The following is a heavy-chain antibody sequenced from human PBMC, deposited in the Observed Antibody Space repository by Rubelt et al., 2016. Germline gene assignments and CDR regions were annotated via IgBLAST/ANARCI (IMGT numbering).Heavy chain of an antibody. V-gene: IGHV1-18*01. CDR3: AREKYQLPRDAFDI. CDR1: GYTFTSYG. Sequence: QVQLVQSGAEVKKPGASVKVSCKASGYTFTSYGISWVRQAPGQGLEWMGWISAYNGNTNYDEKLQGRVTMTTDTSTSTAYMERSSLRSEDTAVYYCAREKYQLPRDAFDIWGQGTMVTVSS. D-gene: IGHD2-2*01. J-gene: IGHJ3*02. CDR2: ISAYNGNT.